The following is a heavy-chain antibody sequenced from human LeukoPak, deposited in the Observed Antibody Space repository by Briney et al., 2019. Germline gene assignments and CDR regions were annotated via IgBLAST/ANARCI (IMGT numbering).Heavy chain of an antibody. CDR3: ARVASGGPTPLFDY. CDR1: GGSISSGDYY. J-gene: IGHJ4*02. CDR2: IYYSGST. Sequence: SQTLSLTCTVSGGSISSGDYYWSWIRQPPGKGLGWIGYIYYSGSTYYNPSLKSRVTISVDTSKNQFSLKLSSVTAADTAVYYCARVASGGPTPLFDYWGQGTLVTVSS. V-gene: IGHV4-30-4*08. D-gene: IGHD4-23*01.